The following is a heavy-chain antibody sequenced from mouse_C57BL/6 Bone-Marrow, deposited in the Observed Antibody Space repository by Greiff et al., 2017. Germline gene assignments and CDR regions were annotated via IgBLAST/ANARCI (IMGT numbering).Heavy chain of an antibody. CDR3: AYYGSSDVYAMDY. CDR1: GFSLTSYG. J-gene: IGHJ4*01. V-gene: IGHV2-2*01. D-gene: IGHD1-1*01. CDR2: IWSGGST. Sequence: QVQLKQSGPGLVQPSQSLSITCTVSGFSLTSYGVHWVRQSPGKGLEWLGVIWSGGSTDYNAAFISRLSISKDNSKSQVFFKMNSLQADDTAIYYCAYYGSSDVYAMDYWGQGTSVTVSS.